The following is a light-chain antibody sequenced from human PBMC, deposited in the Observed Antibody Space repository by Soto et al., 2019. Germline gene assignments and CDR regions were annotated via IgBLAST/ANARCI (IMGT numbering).Light chain of an antibody. Sequence: QSALTQPASVSGSPGQSITISCTGTSSDVGGYNYVSWYQQHPGKAPKLMIYDVSNRPSGVSNRFSGSKSGNTASLTISGLQAEDEADYYCSSSTSSSTLVFGTGTKLTV. J-gene: IGLJ1*01. CDR3: SSSTSSSTLV. CDR1: SSDVGGYNY. V-gene: IGLV2-14*01. CDR2: DVS.